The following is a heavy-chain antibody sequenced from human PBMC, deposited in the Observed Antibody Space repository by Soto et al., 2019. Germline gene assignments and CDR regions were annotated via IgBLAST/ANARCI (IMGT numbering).Heavy chain of an antibody. V-gene: IGHV3-30-3*01. CDR1: GFTFSSYA. J-gene: IGHJ5*02. CDR2: ISYDGSNK. D-gene: IGHD6-13*01. CDR3: ARDSSSWYGWFDP. Sequence: QVQLVESGGGVVQPGRSLRLSCAASGFTFSSYAMHWVRQAPGKGLEWVAVISYDGSNKYYADSVKGRFTISRDNSKNTLHLQMNSLRAEDTAVYYCARDSSSWYGWFDPWGQGTLVTVSS.